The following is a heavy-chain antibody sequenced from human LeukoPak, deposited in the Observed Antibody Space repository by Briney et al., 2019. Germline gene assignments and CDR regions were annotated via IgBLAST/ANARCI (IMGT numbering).Heavy chain of an antibody. CDR2: IWSDGSNK. J-gene: IGHJ5*02. CDR1: GFTFSSYG. CDR3: ARQEYGSGTTNNWFDP. D-gene: IGHD3-10*01. V-gene: IGHV3-33*01. Sequence: PGGSLRLSCAASGFTFSSYGMHWVRQTPGKGLEWVAIIWSDGSNKYYADSVKGRFAISRDNAKNSLYLQMNILRAEDTAVYYCARQEYGSGTTNNWFDPWGQGTLVTVSS.